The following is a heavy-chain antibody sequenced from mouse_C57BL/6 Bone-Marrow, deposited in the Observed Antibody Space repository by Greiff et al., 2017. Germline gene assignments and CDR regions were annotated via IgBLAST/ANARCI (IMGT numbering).Heavy chain of an antibody. CDR1: GYSITSGYY. V-gene: IGHV3-6*01. D-gene: IGHD3-1*01. J-gene: IGHJ2*01. CDR2: ISYDGSN. CDR3: ARAGLSDFDY. Sequence: EVKLMESGPGLVKPSQSLSLTCSVTGYSITSGYYWNWIRQFPGNKLEWMGYISYDGSNNYNPSLKNRISITRDTSKNQFFLKLNSVTTEDTATYYCARAGLSDFDYWGQGTTLTVSS.